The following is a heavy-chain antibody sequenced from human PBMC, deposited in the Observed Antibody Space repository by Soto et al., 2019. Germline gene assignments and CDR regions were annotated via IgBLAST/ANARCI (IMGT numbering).Heavy chain of an antibody. J-gene: IGHJ4*02. V-gene: IGHV1-69*12. CDR1: GGTSRNYV. CDR2: IIPIFGTP. CDR3: TRDYTSSNNDDCTNYGYFDF. D-gene: IGHD2-8*01. Sequence: QFQLVQSGPEIKKPGSSVKVSCKDSGGTSRNYVISWVRQTPGQGLGWLGGIIPIFGTPTYAQKFQGRVTMTAHDSTMKAYMVLSSLRSEHTAVYYCTRDYTSSNNDDCTNYGYFDFWGLGTVVTVPS.